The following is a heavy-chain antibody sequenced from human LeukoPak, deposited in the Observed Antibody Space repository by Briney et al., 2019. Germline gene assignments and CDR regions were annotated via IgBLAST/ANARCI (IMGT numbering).Heavy chain of an antibody. D-gene: IGHD4-17*01. CDR3: AKATVLYYFDY. CDR1: GFTFSSYA. J-gene: IGHJ4*02. Sequence: GGSLRLSCAASGFTFSSYAMSWVRQAPGKGLEWVSAISGSGGSTYYGDSVKGRFTISRDNSKNTLYLQMNSLRAEDKAVYYCAKATVLYYFDYWGQGTLVTVSS. CDR2: ISGSGGST. V-gene: IGHV3-23*02.